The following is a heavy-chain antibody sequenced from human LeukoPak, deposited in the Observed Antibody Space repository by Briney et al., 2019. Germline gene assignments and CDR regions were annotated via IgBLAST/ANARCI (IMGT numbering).Heavy chain of an antibody. CDR3: ARDGPLAGMDV. Sequence: SETLSLTCTVSGGSISSGDYYWSWIRQPPGKGLEWIGYIYYSGSTYYNPSLKSRVTISVDTSKNQFSLKLSSVTAADTAVYYCARDGPLAGMDVWAKGPRSPSP. J-gene: IGHJ6*02. CDR2: IYYSGST. V-gene: IGHV4-30-4*01. CDR1: GGSISSGDYY.